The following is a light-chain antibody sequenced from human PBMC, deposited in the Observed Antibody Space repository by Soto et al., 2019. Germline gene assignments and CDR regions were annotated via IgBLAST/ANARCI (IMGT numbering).Light chain of an antibody. CDR3: RSYTSSRTWV. J-gene: IGLJ3*02. V-gene: IGLV2-14*01. CDR1: SSDVGGYNY. CDR2: EVS. Sequence: QSALTQPASVSGSPGQSFTISCTGTSSDVGGYNYVSWYQQHPGKAPKLMIYEVSNRPSGVSNRFSGSKSGNTASLTISGLQAEDEADYYCRSYTSSRTWVFGGGTKLTVL.